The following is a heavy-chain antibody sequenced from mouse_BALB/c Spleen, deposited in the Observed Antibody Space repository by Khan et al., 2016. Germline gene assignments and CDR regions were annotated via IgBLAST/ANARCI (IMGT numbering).Heavy chain of an antibody. V-gene: IGHV7-3*02. D-gene: IGHD1-1*01. CDR3: ARDRGGLLFDY. Sequence: EVELVESGGGLVQPGGSLRLSCATSGFTFTDYYMSWVRQPPGKALEWLGFIRNKANGYTTAYSASVKGRFTISRDNSQSILYLQMNTLRAEDSATYYCARDRGGLLFDYWGQGTTLTVSS. J-gene: IGHJ2*01. CDR2: IRNKANGYTT. CDR1: GFTFTDYY.